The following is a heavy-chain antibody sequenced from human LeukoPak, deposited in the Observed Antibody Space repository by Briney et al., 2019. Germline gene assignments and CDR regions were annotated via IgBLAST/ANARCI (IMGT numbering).Heavy chain of an antibody. J-gene: IGHJ3*02. CDR2: IIPIFGTA. CDR1: GGTFSSYA. V-gene: IGHV1-69*05. D-gene: IGHD3-3*01. CDR3: ARRTYYDFWSGPGHSDAFDI. Sequence: GASVKVSCKASGGTFSSYAISWVRQAPGQGLEWMGGIIPIFGTANYAQKFQGRVTITTDESTSTAYMELSSLRSEDTAVYYCARRTYYDFWSGPGHSDAFDIWGQGTMVTVSS.